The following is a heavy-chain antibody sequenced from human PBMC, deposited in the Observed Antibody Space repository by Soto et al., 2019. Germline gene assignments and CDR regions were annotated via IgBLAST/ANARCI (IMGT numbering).Heavy chain of an antibody. CDR2: IKQDGSDK. CDR1: GFTFIIHW. J-gene: IGHJ2*01. D-gene: IGHD3-10*01. V-gene: IGHV3-7*03. Sequence: EVQLVESGGGLVQPGGSLRLSCATSGFTFIIHWMSWVRQAPGKGLEWVANIKQDGSDKTYVDSVKGRFTISRDNAENSLFLQMNDLRVEDTAVYFCARISGDPTVAWYFDLWGRGTLVTVSS. CDR3: ARISGDPTVAWYFDL.